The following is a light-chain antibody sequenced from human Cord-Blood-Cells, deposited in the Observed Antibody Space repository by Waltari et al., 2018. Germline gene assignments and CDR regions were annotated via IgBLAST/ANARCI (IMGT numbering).Light chain of an antibody. J-gene: IGKJ2*01. CDR2: AAS. CDR1: HGISSY. Sequence: IQLTQSPSSLSASVGDRVTITCRASHGISSYLAWYQQKPGKAPKLLSYAASTLQSGVPSRSSGSGSGTDFTLTISSLQPEDFATYYCQQLNSYPYTFGQGTKLEIK. V-gene: IGKV1-9*01. CDR3: QQLNSYPYT.